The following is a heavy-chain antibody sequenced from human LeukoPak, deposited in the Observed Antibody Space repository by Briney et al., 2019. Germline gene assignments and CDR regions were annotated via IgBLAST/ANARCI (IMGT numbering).Heavy chain of an antibody. CDR2: INPSGGST. J-gene: IGHJ4*02. V-gene: IGHV1-46*01. CDR1: GYTFTSYY. Sequence: VASVKVSCKASGYTFTSYYMHWVRQAPGQGLEWMGIINPSGGSTSYAQKFQSRVTMTRDTSTSTVYMELSSLRSEDTAVYYCARVPNYYDSSGYYYDYWGQGTLVTVSS. D-gene: IGHD3-22*01. CDR3: ARVPNYYDSSGYYYDY.